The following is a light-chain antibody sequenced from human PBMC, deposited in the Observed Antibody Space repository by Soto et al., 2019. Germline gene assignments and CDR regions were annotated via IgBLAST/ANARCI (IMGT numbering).Light chain of an antibody. CDR1: SSDVGSYNL. Sequence: QSALTQPASVSGSTGQSITISCTGTSSDVGSYNLVSWYQQHPGKAPKLMIYEGSKRPSGVSNRFSGYKSGNTASLTISGLQAEDEADYYCCSYAGSSTFYVFGTGTKVTVL. J-gene: IGLJ1*01. V-gene: IGLV2-23*01. CDR3: CSYAGSSTFYV. CDR2: EGS.